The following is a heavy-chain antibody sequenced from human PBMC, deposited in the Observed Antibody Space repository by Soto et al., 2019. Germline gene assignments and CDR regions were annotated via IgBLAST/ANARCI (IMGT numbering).Heavy chain of an antibody. CDR2: ISAYNGNT. Sequence: GASVKVSCKASGYTFTSYGISWVRQAPGQGLEWMGRISAYNGNTNYAQNLQGGVNMTTDPATSTAYMVLRSLRFDDTAVYYCAGGGSVHWGAEAGRFTWDYFYGMDVWGQGTTVTVSS. CDR1: GYTFTSYG. V-gene: IGHV1-18*01. CDR3: AGGGSVHWGAEAGRFTWDYFYGMDV. D-gene: IGHD3-16*02. J-gene: IGHJ6*02.